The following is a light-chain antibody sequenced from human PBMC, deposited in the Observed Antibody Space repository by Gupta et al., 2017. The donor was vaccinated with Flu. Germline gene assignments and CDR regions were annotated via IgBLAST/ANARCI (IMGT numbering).Light chain of an antibody. CDR2: GAS. CDR3: QQYGSSPFT. Sequence: EILLTQSPGTLSLSPGETATLSCRASQSVSSNSLAWYQQKPGQAPRLLIFGASSRATGIPDRFSGSGSGTDFPLTISRLEPEDFAVYCCQQYGSSPFTFGPGTKVEIK. J-gene: IGKJ3*01. V-gene: IGKV3-20*01. CDR1: QSVSSNS.